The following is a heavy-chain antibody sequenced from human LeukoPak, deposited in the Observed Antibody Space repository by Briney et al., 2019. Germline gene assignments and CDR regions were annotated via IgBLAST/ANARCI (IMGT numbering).Heavy chain of an antibody. J-gene: IGHJ3*01. CDR2: IWYDGTSK. Sequence: PGTSLRLSCAASGFTFSRFTMHWGRQAPGKGLEWVAVIWYDGTSKYYADSVKGRFTISRDNSNNTLSLQMNSLSAEDTAVYYCANLMGDISRYYQKDAFDVWGQGTKVTVSS. CDR1: GFTFSRFT. CDR3: ANLMGDISRYYQKDAFDV. D-gene: IGHD3-22*01. V-gene: IGHV3-33*06.